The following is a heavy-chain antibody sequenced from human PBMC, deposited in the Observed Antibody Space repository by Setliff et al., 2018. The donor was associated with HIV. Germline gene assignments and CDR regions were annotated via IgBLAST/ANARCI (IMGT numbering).Heavy chain of an antibody. CDR2: IHYSGTS. J-gene: IGHJ3*02. Sequence: PSETLSLTWTVSGDLINNHNWNWIRQSPEKGLEWLGNIHYSGTSNYNSSLKSRIVISLDTSKKQFSLHFYSVTAADTAVYYCARSRIRGYYDTSPAMAFDIWGQGTMVTVSS. CDR1: GDLINNHN. V-gene: IGHV4-59*08. D-gene: IGHD3-22*01. CDR3: ARSRIRGYYDTSPAMAFDI.